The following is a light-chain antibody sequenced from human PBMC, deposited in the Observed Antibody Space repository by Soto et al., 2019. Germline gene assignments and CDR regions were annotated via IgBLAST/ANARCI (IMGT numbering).Light chain of an antibody. J-gene: IGLJ3*02. CDR1: SSDVGGYNY. CDR2: EVS. CDR3: SSYTSRASWV. Sequence: QSALTQPASVSGSPGQSITISCAGSSSDVGGYNYVSWYQQHPDKAPKLMIYEVSNRPSGVSNRFSASKSGNTASLTISGLQAEDEADYYCSSYTSRASWVFGGGTKLTVL. V-gene: IGLV2-14*03.